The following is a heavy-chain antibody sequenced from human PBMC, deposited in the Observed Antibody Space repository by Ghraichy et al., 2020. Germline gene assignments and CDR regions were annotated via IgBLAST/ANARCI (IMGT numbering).Heavy chain of an antibody. CDR1: GGSFSGYY. Sequence: SETLSRTCAVYGGSFSGYYWSWIRQPPGKGLEWIGEINHSGSTNYNPSLKSRVTISVDTSKNQFSLKLSSVTAADTAVYYCARGNVVVPAASHYYYYYYMDVWGKGTTVTVSS. V-gene: IGHV4-34*01. D-gene: IGHD2-2*01. CDR3: ARGNVVVPAASHYYYYYYMDV. J-gene: IGHJ6*03. CDR2: INHSGST.